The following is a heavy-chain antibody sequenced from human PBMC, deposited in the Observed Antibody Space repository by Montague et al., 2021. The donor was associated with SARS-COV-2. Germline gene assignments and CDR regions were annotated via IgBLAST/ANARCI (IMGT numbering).Heavy chain of an antibody. CDR2: IHIGGTS. D-gene: IGHD3-9*01. V-gene: IGHV4-39*07. CDR1: GDSISSGGYF. J-gene: IGHJ5*02. Sequence: SETLSLTCTVSGDSISSGGYFWGWIRQPPGKGREWIASIHIGGTSYLNPSLKSRVTISIDSSKNQFSLNVTSVTAAATAVYFCAGSRDWYLGTWGQGTLATVSS. CDR3: AGSRDWYLGT.